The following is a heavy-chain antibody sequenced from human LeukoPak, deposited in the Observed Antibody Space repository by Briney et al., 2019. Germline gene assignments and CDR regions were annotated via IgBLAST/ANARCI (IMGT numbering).Heavy chain of an antibody. Sequence: ASVKVSCKASGYTFTSYGISWVRQAPGQGLEWMGWISAYNGNTNYAQKLQGRVTMTRDTSISTAYMELSRLRSDDTAVYYCARDLRFLEWLPFDYWGQGTLVTVSS. CDR3: ARDLRFLEWLPFDY. CDR1: GYTFTSYG. D-gene: IGHD3-3*01. CDR2: ISAYNGNT. J-gene: IGHJ4*02. V-gene: IGHV1-18*01.